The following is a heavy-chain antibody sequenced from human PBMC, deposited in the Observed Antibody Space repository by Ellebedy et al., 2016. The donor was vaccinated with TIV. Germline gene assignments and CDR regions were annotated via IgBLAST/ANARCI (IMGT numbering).Heavy chain of an antibody. CDR3: ARVLRATSGMDV. CDR2: INPDSGVT. D-gene: IGHD4/OR15-4a*01. Sequence: ASVKVSCKASGYTFTANYVHWVRQAPGQELEWMGWINPDSGVTNFAQKFQGRVTMTRDTSVNTAYMELSRLQSDDTAVYYCARVLRATSGMDVWGQGTTVIVS. J-gene: IGHJ6*02. CDR1: GYTFTANY. V-gene: IGHV1-2*02.